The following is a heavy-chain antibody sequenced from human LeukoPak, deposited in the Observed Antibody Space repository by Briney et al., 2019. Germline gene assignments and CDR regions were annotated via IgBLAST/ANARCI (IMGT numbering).Heavy chain of an antibody. D-gene: IGHD1-20*01. Sequence: GGSLRLSCAASGFTFSTYNMNWVRQAPGQGLEWVSYISSSSTTIYYADSVKGRFTISRDSAKNSLYLQMNSLRAEDTAVYYCVRLLAYNSGGEAFDHWGQGTLVTVSS. CDR3: VRLLAYNSGGEAFDH. J-gene: IGHJ4*02. CDR2: ISSSSTTI. V-gene: IGHV3-48*01. CDR1: GFTFSTYN.